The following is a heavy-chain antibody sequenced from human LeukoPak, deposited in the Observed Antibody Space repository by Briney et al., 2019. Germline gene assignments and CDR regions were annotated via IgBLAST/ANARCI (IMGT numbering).Heavy chain of an antibody. CDR2: IIPIFGTA. J-gene: IGHJ6*03. D-gene: IGHD3-3*01. V-gene: IGHV1-69*13. CDR1: GGTFSSYA. CDR3: ARDEGDFWSGFTYYYMDV. Sequence: SVKVSCKASGGTFSSYAISWVRQAPGQGLEWMGGIIPIFGTANYAQKFQGRVTITADESTSTAYMELSSLRSEDTAVYYCARDEGDFWSGFTYYYMDVWGKGTTVTVSS.